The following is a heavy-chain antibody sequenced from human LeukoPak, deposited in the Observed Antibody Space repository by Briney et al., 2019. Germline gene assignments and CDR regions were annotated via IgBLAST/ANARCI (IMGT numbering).Heavy chain of an antibody. D-gene: IGHD6-13*01. Sequence: PSQTLSLTCTVSGGSISSGSYCRSWIRQPAGKGMEWIGHIHTSGSTSYNPSLKSRVTISVDTSKNQFSLKLSSVTAADTAVYFCARDSPGIVAGGSVKDYYYMDVWGKGTTVTVSS. CDR2: IHTSGST. V-gene: IGHV4-61*09. CDR1: GGSISSGSYC. J-gene: IGHJ6*03. CDR3: ARDSPGIVAGGSVKDYYYMDV.